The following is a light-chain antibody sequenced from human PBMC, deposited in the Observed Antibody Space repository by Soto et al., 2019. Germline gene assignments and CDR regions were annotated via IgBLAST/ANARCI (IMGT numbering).Light chain of an antibody. CDR2: GAS. CDR1: QSVSDNY. CDR3: NRYDRSPLFT. Sequence: EIVLAQSPGTLSLSPGERATLSCRASQSVSDNYFSWYHQNPGPPPSLLIYGASNRATGIPDRFSGHASGTDFTLTISRQEPKDLATNYCNRYDRSPLFTFGPGTKEDI. V-gene: IGKV3-20*01. J-gene: IGKJ3*01.